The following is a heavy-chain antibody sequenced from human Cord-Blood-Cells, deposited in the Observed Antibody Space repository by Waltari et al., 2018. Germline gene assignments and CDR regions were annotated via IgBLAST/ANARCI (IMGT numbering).Heavy chain of an antibody. Sequence: QVQLVQSGAEVKKPGYSATFSCKASGYTVTGYYMHWVRQAPGQGLEWMGWINPNSGDTSISTAYMELSRLRSDDTAVYYCARTGRDYAFDIWGQGTMVTVSS. CDR1: GYTVTGYY. V-gene: IGHV1-2*02. D-gene: IGHD3-10*01. J-gene: IGHJ3*02. CDR3: ARTGRDYAFDI. CDR2: INPNSG.